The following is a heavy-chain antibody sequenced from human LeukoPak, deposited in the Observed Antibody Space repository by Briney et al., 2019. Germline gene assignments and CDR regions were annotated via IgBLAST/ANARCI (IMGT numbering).Heavy chain of an antibody. V-gene: IGHV3-74*01. CDR1: GFPFSNYW. J-gene: IGHJ4*02. CDR3: ARDYYDSSGQFYFAS. CDR2: IKNDGSST. Sequence: GGSLRLSCAASGFPFSNYWMHWVRQAPGKGLVWVSHIKNDGSSTSYADSMKGRFTISSDNAQNSLYLQMNSLRADDTAVYYCARDYYDSSGQFYFASWGQGTLVTVSS. D-gene: IGHD3-22*01.